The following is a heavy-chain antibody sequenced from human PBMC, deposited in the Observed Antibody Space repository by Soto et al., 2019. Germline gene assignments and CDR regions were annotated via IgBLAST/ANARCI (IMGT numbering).Heavy chain of an antibody. Sequence: PSETLSLTCSVSGDSIRSGAYFWGWIRQPPGKGLEWIGSFYYGGSTYYSPSLKSRVTISVDTSMNQFSLNLRSATAADTAVYYCARHGSSSWYWVYWGHGILVPVSS. V-gene: IGHV4-39*01. J-gene: IGHJ4*01. CDR2: FYYGGST. CDR3: ARHGSSSWYWVY. D-gene: IGHD6-13*01. CDR1: GDSIRSGAYF.